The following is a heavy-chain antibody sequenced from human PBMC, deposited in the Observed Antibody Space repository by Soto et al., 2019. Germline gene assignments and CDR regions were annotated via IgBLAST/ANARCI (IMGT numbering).Heavy chain of an antibody. V-gene: IGHV4-34*01. D-gene: IGHD2-2*01. CDR3: ARRGRDIVVVPGTSAEPDV. CDR2: INHSGST. CDR1: GGSFSGYY. J-gene: IGHJ6*04. Sequence: SETLSLTCAVYGGSFSGYYWSWIRQPPGKGLEWIGEINHSGSTNYNPSLKSRVTISVDTSKNQFSLKLSSVTAADTAVYYCARRGRDIVVVPGTSAEPDVWGKGTTVTVSS.